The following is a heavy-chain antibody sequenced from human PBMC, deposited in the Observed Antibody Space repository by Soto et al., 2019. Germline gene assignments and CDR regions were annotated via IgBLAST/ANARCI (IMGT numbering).Heavy chain of an antibody. CDR1: GFTFNAYF. CDR3: ASDAWGGP. D-gene: IGHD3-10*01. Sequence: QVQLVQSGGGLVRPGGSLTLSCAASGFTFNAYFMSWIRQAPGKGLEWVADINSSGTTTHYVDSVNGRFTISRDNTKKSLYLHMSSLRVDDTATYYCASDAWGGPSGQGTLVTVSS. V-gene: IGHV3-11*01. CDR2: INSSGTTT. J-gene: IGHJ5*02.